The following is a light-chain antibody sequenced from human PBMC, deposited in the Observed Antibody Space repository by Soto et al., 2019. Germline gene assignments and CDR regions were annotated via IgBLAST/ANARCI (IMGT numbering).Light chain of an antibody. Sequence: QSALTQPRSVSGSPGQSVTISCTGTRNDVGDYNYVSWYQQHPGKAPKLMIYDVTKRPSGVPDRFSGSKSGSTASLTISGLQAEDEADYYCCSYAGSYIFVFGTGTKLTVL. CDR1: RNDVGDYNY. V-gene: IGLV2-11*01. J-gene: IGLJ1*01. CDR2: DVT. CDR3: CSYAGSYIFV.